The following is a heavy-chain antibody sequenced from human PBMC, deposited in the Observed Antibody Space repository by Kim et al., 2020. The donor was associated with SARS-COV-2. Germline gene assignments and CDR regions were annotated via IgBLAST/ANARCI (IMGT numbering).Heavy chain of an antibody. V-gene: IGHV3-33*01. CDR3: ARERGPFDAFDI. Sequence: ADSVRGRFTFSRDSSTSTLYLQMNSLRVEDTAVYYCARERGPFDAFDIWGQGTMVTVSS. J-gene: IGHJ3*02.